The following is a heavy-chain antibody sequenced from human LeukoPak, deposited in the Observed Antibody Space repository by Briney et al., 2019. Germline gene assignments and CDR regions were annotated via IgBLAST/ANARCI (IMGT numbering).Heavy chain of an antibody. CDR1: GGSISTPTSS. CDR3: VSGLGARDPFDP. Sequence: PSETLSLTCSVSGGSISTPTSSWGWIRQPPGKGLEWIGTMSYSGNIYNNPSLKSRVTISVDTSKNQFSLKMTSVTAADTAVYYRVSGLGARDPFDPWGQGTLVTVSS. J-gene: IGHJ5*02. CDR2: MSYSGNI. V-gene: IGHV4-39*01.